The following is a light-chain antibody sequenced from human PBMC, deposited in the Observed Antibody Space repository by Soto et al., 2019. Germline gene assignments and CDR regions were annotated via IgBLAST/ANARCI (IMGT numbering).Light chain of an antibody. CDR3: GSYTGSITYV. CDR1: TSDVGGYNY. CDR2: EVT. Sequence: QSALTQPPSVSVSLGQSITISCTGTTSDVGGYNYVSWYQQHPGKAPILMIYEVTNRPSGVSNRFSGSKSGNTASLTISGLQVEDEAEYYCGSYTGSITYVFGTGTKVTVL. J-gene: IGLJ1*01. V-gene: IGLV2-14*01.